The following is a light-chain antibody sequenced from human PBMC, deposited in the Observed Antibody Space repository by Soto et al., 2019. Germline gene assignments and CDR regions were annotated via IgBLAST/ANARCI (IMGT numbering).Light chain of an antibody. CDR1: KLGGKY. CDR2: DDT. V-gene: IGLV3-1*01. J-gene: IGLJ2*01. Sequence: SYELTQPPSVFVSPGQTATMTCSGDKLGGKYVCWYQQKPGQSPVLVIYDDTKRPSGIPERFSGSNSGNTATLTISGTQAMDEADYYCQAWDNSVVFGGGTKLTVL. CDR3: QAWDNSVV.